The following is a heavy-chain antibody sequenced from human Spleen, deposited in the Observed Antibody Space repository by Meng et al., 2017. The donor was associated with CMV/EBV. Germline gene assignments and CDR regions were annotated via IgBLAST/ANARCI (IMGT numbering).Heavy chain of an antibody. CDR1: GFTFSSYE. D-gene: IGHD3-16*01. Sequence: GGSLRLSCAASGFTFSSYEMNWVRQAPGKGLEWVSYISSSGSTIYYADPVRGRFTISRDNAKNSLYLQMNGLRAEDTAVYYCAIDWITYLYYGMDVWGQGTTVTVSS. CDR2: ISSSGSTI. CDR3: AIDWITYLYYGMDV. J-gene: IGHJ6*02. V-gene: IGHV3-48*03.